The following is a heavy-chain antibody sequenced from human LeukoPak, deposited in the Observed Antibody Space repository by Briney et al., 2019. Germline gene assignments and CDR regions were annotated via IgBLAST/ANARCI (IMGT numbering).Heavy chain of an antibody. D-gene: IGHD2-21*01. Sequence: PGGSLRLSCAASGFTFSNAYMNWVRQAPGKGLEWVGRIKPKTDSETTEYAAPVKDRFPISRDDSKSMMYLQMNSLKTEDTAVYYCITPLPYSAQGGQGTLVTVSS. V-gene: IGHV3-15*07. CDR2: IKPKTDSETT. J-gene: IGHJ4*02. CDR1: GFTFSNAY. CDR3: ITPLPYSAQ.